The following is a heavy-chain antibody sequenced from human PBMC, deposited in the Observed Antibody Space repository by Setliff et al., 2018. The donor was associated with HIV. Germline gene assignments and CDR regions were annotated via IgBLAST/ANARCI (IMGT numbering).Heavy chain of an antibody. J-gene: IGHJ4*02. Sequence: PSETLSLTCTISSGSINTSPSYWGWIRQPPGKGLEWLGTIFYRGTTYYNPALQSRLSMSVDTTKNQFSLHLKSVTAADTAVYYCARVEMATMSCFDYWGQGTLVTVSS. CDR2: IFYRGTT. D-gene: IGHD5-12*01. V-gene: IGHV4-39*01. CDR1: SGSINTSPSY. CDR3: ARVEMATMSCFDY.